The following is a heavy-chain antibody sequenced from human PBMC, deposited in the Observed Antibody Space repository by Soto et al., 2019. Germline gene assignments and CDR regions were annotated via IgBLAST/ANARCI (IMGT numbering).Heavy chain of an antibody. CDR1: GDSFNDYY. V-gene: IGHV1-2*02. Sequence: VQLAQSGAEVKKPGASVKVSCKTSGDSFNDYYIHWVRQAPGQGLEWMGWINPNGGATNYAHKLQGRVTVTRDTSIRTVYMELSSLRSDDTAVYYGARESGGAMATLDYYYFYMDVWGKGTTVTVSS. CDR2: INPNGGAT. CDR3: ARESGGAMATLDYYYFYMDV. J-gene: IGHJ6*03. D-gene: IGHD3-16*01.